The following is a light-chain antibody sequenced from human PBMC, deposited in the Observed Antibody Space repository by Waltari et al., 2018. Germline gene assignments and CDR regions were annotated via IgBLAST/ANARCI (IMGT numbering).Light chain of an antibody. CDR1: SSDVGGYNY. Sequence: QSALTQPASVSGSPGQSITISCTGTSSDVGGYNYVSWYQQHPGKAPKLIIYDVTKRPSGVSNRFSGSTSGNTASLTISGLQAEDEADYYCCSYAGSNTFSVFGGGTKLTVL. CDR2: DVT. V-gene: IGLV2-23*02. J-gene: IGLJ3*02. CDR3: CSYAGSNTFSV.